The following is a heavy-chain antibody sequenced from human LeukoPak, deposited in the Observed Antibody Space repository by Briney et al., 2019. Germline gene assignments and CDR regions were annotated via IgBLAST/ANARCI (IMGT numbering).Heavy chain of an antibody. D-gene: IGHD5-18*01. V-gene: IGHV5-51*01. CDR3: ATFPADTAMVNAFDY. CDR2: IYLGDSGT. Sequence: GESLKISCKGSGYSFSSYCIAWVRQMPGKGLDWMGIIYLGDSGTRYNPSFQGQVTISADKSISTAYLQWSSLKASDTAMYYCATFPADTAMVNAFDYWGQGTLVTVSS. CDR1: GYSFSSYC. J-gene: IGHJ4*02.